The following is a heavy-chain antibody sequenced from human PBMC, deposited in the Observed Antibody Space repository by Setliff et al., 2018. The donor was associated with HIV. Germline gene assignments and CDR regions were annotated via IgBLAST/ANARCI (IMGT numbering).Heavy chain of an antibody. V-gene: IGHV1-2*02. D-gene: IGHD3-22*01. Sequence: ASVKVSCKASGYTFTGYYMHCVRQAPGQGLEWMRWINPNSGGTNYAQKFQGRVTMTRDTSISTAYMELSRLRSDDTAVYYCARGADYYDSSGYRGGGLYYMDVWGKGTTVTVSS. CDR3: ARGADYYDSSGYRGGGLYYMDV. CDR2: INPNSGGT. CDR1: GYTFTGYY. J-gene: IGHJ6*03.